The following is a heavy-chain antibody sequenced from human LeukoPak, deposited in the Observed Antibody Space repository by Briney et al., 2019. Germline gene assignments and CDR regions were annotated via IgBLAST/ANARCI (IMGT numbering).Heavy chain of an antibody. J-gene: IGHJ4*02. Sequence: PGGSLRLSCAASGFTFSSYAMRWVRQAPGKGLEWVSAISGSGGSTYYADSVKGRFTISRDNSKNTLYLQMNSLRAEDTAVYYCAKENYYGSGSTPPAHFDYWGQGTLVTVSS. D-gene: IGHD3-10*01. CDR2: ISGSGGST. V-gene: IGHV3-23*01. CDR1: GFTFSSYA. CDR3: AKENYYGSGSTPPAHFDY.